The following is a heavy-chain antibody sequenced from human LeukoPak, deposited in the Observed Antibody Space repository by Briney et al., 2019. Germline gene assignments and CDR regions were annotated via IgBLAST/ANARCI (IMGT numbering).Heavy chain of an antibody. Sequence: ASVKVSCKASGYTFTGDYMHWVRQAPGQGLEWMGWINPKSGGTKYAQKFQGRVTMTRDTSISTAYMELTSLRSDDTAVYYCARDLWEGSNSWIPYWGQGTLVTVSS. CDR2: INPKSGGT. J-gene: IGHJ4*02. D-gene: IGHD6-13*01. CDR1: GYTFTGDY. V-gene: IGHV1-2*02. CDR3: ARDLWEGSNSWIPY.